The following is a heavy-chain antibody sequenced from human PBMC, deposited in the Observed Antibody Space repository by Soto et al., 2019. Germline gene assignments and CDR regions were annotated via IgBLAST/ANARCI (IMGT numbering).Heavy chain of an antibody. CDR1: GFTFSSYS. CDR2: ISSSSSYI. CDR3: AREVSQVVPAAVPPDY. D-gene: IGHD2-2*01. Sequence: GGSLRLSCAASGFTFSSYSMNWVRQAPGKGLEWVSSISSSSSYIYYADSVKGRFTISRDNAKNSLYLQMNSLRAEDTAVYYCAREVSQVVPAAVPPDYWGQGTLVTVSS. V-gene: IGHV3-21*01. J-gene: IGHJ4*02.